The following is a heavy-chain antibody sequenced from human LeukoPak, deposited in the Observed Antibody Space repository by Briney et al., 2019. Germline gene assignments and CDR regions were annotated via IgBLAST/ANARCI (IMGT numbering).Heavy chain of an antibody. CDR2: GSGVST. D-gene: IGHD1-26*01. CDR3: ARSGSGSSWYYFDY. Sequence: GSGVSTYYADSVKGRFTISRDNSKNTLYLQMNSLRAEDTAVYYCARSGSGSSWYYFDYWGQGTLVTVSS. J-gene: IGHJ4*02. V-gene: IGHV3-23*01.